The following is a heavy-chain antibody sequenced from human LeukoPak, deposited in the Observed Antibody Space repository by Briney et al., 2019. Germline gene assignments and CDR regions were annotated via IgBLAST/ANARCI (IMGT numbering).Heavy chain of an antibody. D-gene: IGHD6-19*01. J-gene: IGHJ3*02. Sequence: GGSLRLSCAASGFTFSSYWMHWVRQAPGKGLVWVSRINSDGSSTSYADSVKGRFTISRDNAKNTLYLQMNSLRAEDTAVYYCARARSVGSSGWLFAFDIWGQGTMVTVSS. CDR1: GFTFSSYW. CDR2: INSDGSST. V-gene: IGHV3-74*01. CDR3: ARARSVGSSGWLFAFDI.